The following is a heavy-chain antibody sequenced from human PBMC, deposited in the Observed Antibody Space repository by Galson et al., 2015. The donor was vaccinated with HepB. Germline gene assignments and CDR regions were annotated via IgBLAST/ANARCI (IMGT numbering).Heavy chain of an antibody. Sequence: SLRLSCAASGFTFTTYGFNWVRQAPGKGLEWVSSISHSSSSIYYADSVKGRFTISRDNAKNSVFLQMNSLRAEDTAVYFCARDWWDALTYYYGMDAWGRGTTVTVSS. CDR1: GFTFTTYG. V-gene: IGHV3-21*01. J-gene: IGHJ6*02. CDR3: ARDWWDALTYYYGMDA. D-gene: IGHD1-26*01. CDR2: ISHSSSSI.